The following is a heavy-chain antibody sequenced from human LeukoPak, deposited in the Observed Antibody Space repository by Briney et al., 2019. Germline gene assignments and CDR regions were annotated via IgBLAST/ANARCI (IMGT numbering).Heavy chain of an antibody. CDR3: ARDYKGWFDY. V-gene: IGHV3-7*01. J-gene: IGHJ4*02. CDR2: INEYGREI. D-gene: IGHD5-24*01. Sequence: GGSLRLSCVASVFTFRHHWVTWVRQPPAKGLDGVANINEYGREIHYVDSVKGRFTISRDNAKNSLYLQMNSLRVEDTAVYYCARDYKGWFDYWGQGTLVTVSP. CDR1: VFTFRHHW.